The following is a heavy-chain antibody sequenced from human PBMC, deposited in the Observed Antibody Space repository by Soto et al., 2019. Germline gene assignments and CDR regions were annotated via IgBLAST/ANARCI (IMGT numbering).Heavy chain of an antibody. V-gene: IGHV1-3*01. Sequence: ASVKVSCKASGYTFTSYAMHWGRQAPGQRLEWMGWINAGNGNTKYSQKFQGRVTITRDTSASTAYMELSSLRSEDTAVYYCARAGGSSSWYFWYFQHWGQGTLVTVSS. CDR3: ARAGGSSSWYFWYFQH. J-gene: IGHJ1*01. CDR2: INAGNGNT. CDR1: GYTFTSYA. D-gene: IGHD6-13*01.